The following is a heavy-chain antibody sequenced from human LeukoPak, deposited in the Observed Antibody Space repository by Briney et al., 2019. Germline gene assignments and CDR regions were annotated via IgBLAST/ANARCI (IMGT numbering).Heavy chain of an antibody. Sequence: ASVKVSCKASGYTLTSYYMHWVRQAPGQGLEWMGIINPSGGSTSYAQKFQGRVTMTRDTSTSTVYMELSSLRSEDTAVYYCARVGSYYYGSGAWPLMDVWGKGTTVTVSS. V-gene: IGHV1-46*01. D-gene: IGHD3-10*01. J-gene: IGHJ6*03. CDR1: GYTLTSYY. CDR2: INPSGGST. CDR3: ARVGSYYYGSGAWPLMDV.